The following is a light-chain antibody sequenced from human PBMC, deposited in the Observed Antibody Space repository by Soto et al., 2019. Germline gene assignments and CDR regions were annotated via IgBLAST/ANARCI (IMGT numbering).Light chain of an antibody. V-gene: IGKV1-5*01. CDR1: QSISTW. CDR2: DAS. Sequence: DIQMTQSPSTVSASVGDAVTITCRASQSISTWVAWYQQKPGKAPNLLIYDASTLESGGPTGFSGSGSGTEFTLTISSLQPDDSATYYCQQYNRYPYTFGQGTKLEIK. CDR3: QQYNRYPYT. J-gene: IGKJ2*01.